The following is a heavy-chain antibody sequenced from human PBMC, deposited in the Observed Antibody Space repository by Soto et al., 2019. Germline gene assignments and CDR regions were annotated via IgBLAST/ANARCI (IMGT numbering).Heavy chain of an antibody. CDR3: ARVGRVSNYSHFSIDV. CDR2: IYHTGST. D-gene: IGHD3-10*01. Sequence: SANLSLTHAVSAGSINTGGIICSRIRQAPGRGLELLGSIYHTGSTYYTPSLKSRVAIRVDTSRNQFYLKMLSVTAADTAVYYCARVGRVSNYSHFSIDVWCQGTTVT. CDR1: AGSINTGGII. J-gene: IGHJ6*02. V-gene: IGHV4-30-2*05.